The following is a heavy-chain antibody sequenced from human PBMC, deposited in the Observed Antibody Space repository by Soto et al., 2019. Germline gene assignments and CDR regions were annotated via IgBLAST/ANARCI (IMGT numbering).Heavy chain of an antibody. V-gene: IGHV1-3*01. Sequence: GASVKVSCKTSGYTFNKYPIHWVRQAPGQGLEWMGWINPGNGDTGYSQKFQDRVTITRDTSASTAYMELSRLRSDDTAVYYCARAETTVTYYFDYWGQGTLVTVSS. CDR1: GYTFNKYP. CDR2: INPGNGDT. J-gene: IGHJ4*02. CDR3: ARAETTVTYYFDY. D-gene: IGHD4-17*01.